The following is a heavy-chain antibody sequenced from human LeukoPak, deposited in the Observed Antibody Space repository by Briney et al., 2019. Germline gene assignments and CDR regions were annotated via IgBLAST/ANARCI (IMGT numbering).Heavy chain of an antibody. CDR3: ARGYTTSSGRPDY. D-gene: IGHD5-12*01. J-gene: IGHJ4*02. CDR1: GGSFSSSSFY. Sequence: SETLSLTCTVSGGSFSSSSFYWGWIRQPPGKGLEWIGYFCYSESIKYSPSLKSRLTISLDMSKKLFSLRLDSVTAADTAVYYCARGYTTSSGRPDYWGQGTLVTVSS. V-gene: IGHV4-61*05. CDR2: FCYSESI.